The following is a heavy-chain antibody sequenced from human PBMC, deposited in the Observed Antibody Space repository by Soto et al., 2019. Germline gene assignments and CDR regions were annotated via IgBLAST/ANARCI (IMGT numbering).Heavy chain of an antibody. CDR1: GYTFTSYA. V-gene: IGHV1-3*01. Sequence: ASVKVSCKASGYTFTSYAMHWVRQAPGQRLEWMGWINAGNGNTKYSQKFQGRVTITRDTSASTAYMELSSLRSEDTAVYYCARDYVDSSGWRWGSTSKGQENDAFDIWGQGTMVTVSS. CDR3: ARDYVDSSGWRWGSTSKGQENDAFDI. CDR2: INAGNGNT. D-gene: IGHD6-19*01. J-gene: IGHJ3*02.